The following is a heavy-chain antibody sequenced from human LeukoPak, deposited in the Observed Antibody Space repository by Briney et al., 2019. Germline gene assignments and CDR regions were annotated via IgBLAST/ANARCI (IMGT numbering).Heavy chain of an antibody. D-gene: IGHD3-22*01. Sequence: SETLSLTCTVSGGSISSYYWSWIRQPPGKGLEWIGYIYYSGSTNYNPSLKSRVTISVDTSKNQFSLKLSSVTAADTAVYYCARAMYYEDRSGYTPDSFDIWGKGTMVTVSS. CDR3: ARAMYYEDRSGYTPDSFDI. CDR1: GGSISSYY. CDR2: IYYSGST. V-gene: IGHV4-59*12. J-gene: IGHJ3*02.